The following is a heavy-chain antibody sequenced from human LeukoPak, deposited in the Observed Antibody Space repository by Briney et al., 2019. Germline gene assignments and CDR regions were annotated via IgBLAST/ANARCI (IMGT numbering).Heavy chain of an antibody. CDR2: IWSDGSNK. V-gene: IGHV3-33*01. CDR1: GFTFSGYG. Sequence: GGSLRLSCATSGFTFSGYGMHWVRQAPGKGLEWVTVIWSDGSNKYYADSVKGRFTISRDNSKNTLSLQMNSLRAEDTAVYYCVRGYYAGRGHHFEYWGQGTLVTVSS. CDR3: VRGYYAGRGHHFEY. J-gene: IGHJ4*02. D-gene: IGHD3-22*01.